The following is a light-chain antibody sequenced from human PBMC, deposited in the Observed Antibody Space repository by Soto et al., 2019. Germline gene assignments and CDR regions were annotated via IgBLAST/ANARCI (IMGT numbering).Light chain of an antibody. CDR2: EVN. CDR1: SSDVGYYNY. V-gene: IGLV2-14*01. CDR3: SSCTSSSTLLYV. Sequence: QSVLTQPASVSGSPGQSITISCTGTSSDVGYYNYVSWYRQHPDKAPRLMIYEVNNRPSGVSNRFSGSKSGNTASLTISGLQAEDEADYYCSSCTSSSTLLYVFGTGTKVTVL. J-gene: IGLJ1*01.